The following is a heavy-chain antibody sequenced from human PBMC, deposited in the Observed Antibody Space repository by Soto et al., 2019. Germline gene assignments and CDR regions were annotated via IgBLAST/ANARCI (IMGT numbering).Heavy chain of an antibody. V-gene: IGHV3-30*18. CDR1: GFTFSSYG. CDR3: AKAPSGSYYYYFDY. J-gene: IGHJ4*02. CDR2: ISYDGSNK. D-gene: IGHD1-26*01. Sequence: QVQLVESGGGVVQPGRSLRLSCAASGFTFSSYGMHWVRQAPGKGLEWVAVISYDGSNKYYADSVKGRFTISRDNSKNTLYLQMNSLRAEDTAVYYCAKAPSGSYYYYFDYWRQGTLVTVSS.